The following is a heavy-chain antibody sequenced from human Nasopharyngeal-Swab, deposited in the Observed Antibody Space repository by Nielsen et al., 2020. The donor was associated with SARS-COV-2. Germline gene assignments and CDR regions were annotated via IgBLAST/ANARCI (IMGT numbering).Heavy chain of an antibody. D-gene: IGHD3-3*01. Sequence: WIPQPPGKGLEWISFISSSGTKEQYRGSVRGRFTISRDNAKNSAYLHMNSLRAEDTAIYYCARQYSFGYYFDYWGQGTLVTVSS. J-gene: IGHJ4*02. CDR3: ARQYSFGYYFDY. CDR2: ISSSGTKE. V-gene: IGHV3-11*01.